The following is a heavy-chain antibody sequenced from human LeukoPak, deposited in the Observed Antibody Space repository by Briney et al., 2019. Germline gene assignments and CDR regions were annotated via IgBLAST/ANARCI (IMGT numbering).Heavy chain of an antibody. D-gene: IGHD7-27*01. V-gene: IGHV3-23*01. Sequence: PGGSLRLSCAPSGFTFSSYSMNWVRQAPGKGLEWVSGITSRSTTYYADSVKGRFTISRDNSKNMVWLQINSPTAEDTATYYCAKDGNWARFEDWGQGTLVTVSS. CDR3: AKDGNWARFED. CDR1: GFTFSSYS. CDR2: ITSRSTT. J-gene: IGHJ4*02.